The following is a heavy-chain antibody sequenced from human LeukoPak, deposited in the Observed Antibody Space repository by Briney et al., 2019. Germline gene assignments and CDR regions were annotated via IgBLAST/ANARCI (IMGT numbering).Heavy chain of an antibody. Sequence: ASVKVSCKASGYTFTGYYMHWVRQAPGQGLEWMGWINPNSGGTNYAQKFQGRVTMTRDTSISTAYMELSRLRSDDTAVYYCAREQERGEPSFIEAFDIWGQGTMVTVSS. CDR2: INPNSGGT. V-gene: IGHV1-2*02. CDR3: AREQERGEPSFIEAFDI. J-gene: IGHJ3*02. CDR1: GYTFTGYY. D-gene: IGHD1-26*01.